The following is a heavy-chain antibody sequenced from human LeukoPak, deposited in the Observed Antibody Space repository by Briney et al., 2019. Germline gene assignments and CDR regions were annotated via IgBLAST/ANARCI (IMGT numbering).Heavy chain of an antibody. D-gene: IGHD1-26*01. J-gene: IGHJ3*02. Sequence: SETLSLTCTVSGGSISSYYWSWIRQPAGKGLEWIGRIYTSGSTNYNPSLKSRVTISVDTSKNQFSLKLSSVTAADTAVYYCARHAATLGYDAFDIWGQGTVVTVSS. CDR1: GGSISSYY. CDR2: IYTSGST. CDR3: ARHAATLGYDAFDI. V-gene: IGHV4-4*07.